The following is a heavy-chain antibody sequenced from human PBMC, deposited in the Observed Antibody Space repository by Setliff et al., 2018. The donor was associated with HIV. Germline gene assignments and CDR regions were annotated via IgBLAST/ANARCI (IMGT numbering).Heavy chain of an antibody. CDR1: GGSASNSRYY. CDR3: ASRIYYYDSNNFLREEGFDP. J-gene: IGHJ5*02. D-gene: IGHD3-22*01. Sequence: LSLTCTVSGGSASNSRYYWAWIRQPPGKGLEYIGSVHYNEKTYYNPSLKSRVTISIDTSKNRFSLNLTSVTAADTAVYYCASRIYYYDSNNFLREEGFDPWGQGTLVTVSS. CDR2: VHYNEKT. V-gene: IGHV4-39*01.